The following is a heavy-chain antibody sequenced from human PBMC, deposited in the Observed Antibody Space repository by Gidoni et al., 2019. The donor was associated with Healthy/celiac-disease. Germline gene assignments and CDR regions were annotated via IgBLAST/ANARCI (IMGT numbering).Heavy chain of an antibody. CDR1: GGPFSSYT. CDR3: ARIGITGTVVDY. Sequence: QVPLVQSGAEVKKPGSSVQVSCKASGGPFSSYTISWVRQAPGQGLEWMGRIIPILGIANYAQKFQGRVTITADKSTSTAYMELSSLRSEDTAVYYCARIGITGTVVDYWGQGTLVTVSA. CDR2: IIPILGIA. D-gene: IGHD1-7*01. J-gene: IGHJ4*02. V-gene: IGHV1-69*02.